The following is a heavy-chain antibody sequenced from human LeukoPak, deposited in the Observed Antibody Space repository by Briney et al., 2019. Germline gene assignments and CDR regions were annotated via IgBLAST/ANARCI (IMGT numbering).Heavy chain of an antibody. CDR1: GGSFSGYY. Sequence: SETLSLTCAVYGGSFSGYYWSWIRQPPGKGLEWIGEINHGGSTNYNPSLKSRVTISVDTSKNQFSLKLSSVTAADTAVYYCARGNSGFSVFDYWGQGTLVTVSS. V-gene: IGHV4-34*01. CDR2: INHGGST. CDR3: ARGNSGFSVFDY. D-gene: IGHD3-22*01. J-gene: IGHJ4*02.